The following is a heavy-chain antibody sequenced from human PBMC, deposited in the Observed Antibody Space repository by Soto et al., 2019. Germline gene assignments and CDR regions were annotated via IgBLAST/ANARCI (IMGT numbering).Heavy chain of an antibody. CDR2: IYYSGST. CDR3: AREWIAAATNAFDI. J-gene: IGHJ3*02. D-gene: IGHD6-13*01. Sequence: SETLSLTCTVSGGSISSYYWSWIRQPPGKGLEWIGYIYYSGSTNYNPSLTRRVTISVDTSKNQFSLKLSSVTAADTAVYYCAREWIAAATNAFDIWGQGAMVTVSS. CDR1: GGSISSYY. V-gene: IGHV4-59*01.